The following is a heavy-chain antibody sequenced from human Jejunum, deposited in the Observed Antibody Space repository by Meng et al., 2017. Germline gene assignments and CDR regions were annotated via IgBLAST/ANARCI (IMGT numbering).Heavy chain of an antibody. D-gene: IGHD2-15*01. Sequence: GESLKISCAVSGLRFDNYGMSWIRQTAGKGLEWVSGINWNGDRTGYADSVKGRFTISRDNRKNTLYLQMNSLRAEDTALYYCARGYCSGGSCYAPEYWGQGTMVTVSS. CDR3: ARGYCSGGSCYAPEY. V-gene: IGHV3-20*04. J-gene: IGHJ4*02. CDR1: GLRFDNYG. CDR2: INWNGDRT.